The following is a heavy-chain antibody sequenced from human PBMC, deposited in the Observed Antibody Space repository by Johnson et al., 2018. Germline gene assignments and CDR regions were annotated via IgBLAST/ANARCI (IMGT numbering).Heavy chain of an antibody. J-gene: IGHJ4*02. CDR1: GFTFSSYA. V-gene: IGHV3-21*01. D-gene: IGHD6-13*01. Sequence: EVQLLESGGGVVQPGRSXRLSCAASGFTFSSYAMHWVRQAPGKGLEWVSSISSSSSYIYYADSLKGRFTISRDNAKNSLYLQMNSLRIEDTAVYYCARESSSWVGRSDYWGPGTLVTVSS. CDR3: ARESSSWVGRSDY. CDR2: ISSSSSYI.